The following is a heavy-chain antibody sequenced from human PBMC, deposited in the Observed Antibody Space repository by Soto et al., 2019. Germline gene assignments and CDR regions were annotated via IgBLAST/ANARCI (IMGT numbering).Heavy chain of an antibody. D-gene: IGHD3-22*01. Sequence: SETLSLTCTVSGGSISSGDYYWSWIRQPPGKGLEWIGYIYYSGSTYYNPSLKSRVTISVDTSKNQFSLQLSSVTAADTAVYYCARDRSSGYYSDYWGQGTLVTVSS. V-gene: IGHV4-30-4*01. CDR2: IYYSGST. CDR3: ARDRSSGYYSDY. CDR1: GGSISSGDYY. J-gene: IGHJ4*02.